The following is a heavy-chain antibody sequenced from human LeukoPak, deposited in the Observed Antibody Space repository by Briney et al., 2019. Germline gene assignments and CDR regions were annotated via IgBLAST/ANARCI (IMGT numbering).Heavy chain of an antibody. V-gene: IGHV4-30-2*01. CDR3: ARDYSGSYYMDV. Sequence: SQTLSLTCTVSGGSISSGGYYWSWIRQPPGKGLEWIGYIYHSGSTYYNPSLKSRVTISVDRSKNQFSLKLSSVTAADTAVYYCARDYSGSYYMDVWGKGTTVTVSS. CDR2: IYHSGST. J-gene: IGHJ6*03. D-gene: IGHD1-26*01. CDR1: GGSISSGGYY.